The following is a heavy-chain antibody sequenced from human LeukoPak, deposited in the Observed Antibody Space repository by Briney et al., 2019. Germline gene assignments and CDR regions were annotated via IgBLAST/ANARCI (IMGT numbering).Heavy chain of an antibody. J-gene: IGHJ6*03. Sequence: GGSLRLSCAASGFTFSNYGMSWVRQAPGKGLEWVSTISGSGGRTYYADSVKGRFTISRDNSKNTLYLQMNSLRAEDTAVYYCAKDDGGSYHPYYYYMDVWGKGTTVTISS. D-gene: IGHD1-26*01. V-gene: IGHV3-23*01. CDR1: GFTFSNYG. CDR2: ISGSGGRT. CDR3: AKDDGGSYHPYYYYMDV.